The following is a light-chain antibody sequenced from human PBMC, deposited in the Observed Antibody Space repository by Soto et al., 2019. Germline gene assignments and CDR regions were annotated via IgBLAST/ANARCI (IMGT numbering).Light chain of an antibody. CDR1: QTIMTY. J-gene: IGKJ1*01. Sequence: DIQMTQSPSSLSASVGDEVTITCRASQTIMTYLNWYQLKPGKPPRLLIYAASSLQSGVPSRFSGSGSGTDFTLTIRSLQPEDFETYSCQQSYNSPPTFGQGTKVDIK. CDR3: QQSYNSPPT. CDR2: AAS. V-gene: IGKV1-39*01.